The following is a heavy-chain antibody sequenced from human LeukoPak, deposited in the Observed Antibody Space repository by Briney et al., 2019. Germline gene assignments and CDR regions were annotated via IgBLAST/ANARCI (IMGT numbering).Heavy chain of an antibody. Sequence: GSLRLSCAASGFTFSSYAMSWVRQPPGKGLEWIGEINHSGSTNYNPSLKSRVTISVDTSKNQFSLKLSSVTAADTAVYYCARQADCSSTSCYIFDYWGQGTLVTVSS. CDR1: GFTFSSYA. D-gene: IGHD2-2*02. J-gene: IGHJ4*02. CDR3: ARQADCSSTSCYIFDY. CDR2: INHSGST. V-gene: IGHV4-34*01.